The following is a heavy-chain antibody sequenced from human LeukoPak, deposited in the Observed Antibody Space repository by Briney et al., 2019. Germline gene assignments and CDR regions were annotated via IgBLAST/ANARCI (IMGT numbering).Heavy chain of an antibody. CDR2: IYYSGST. CDR1: GGSISSSSYY. CDR3: ARDEESGWFLNWFDP. V-gene: IGHV4-39*07. Sequence: SETLSLTCTVSGGSISSSSYYWGWIRQPPGKGLEWIGSIYYSGSTYYNPSLKSRVAISVDTSKNQFSLKLSSVTAADTAVYYCARDEESGWFLNWFDPWGQGTLVTVSS. J-gene: IGHJ5*02. D-gene: IGHD6-19*01.